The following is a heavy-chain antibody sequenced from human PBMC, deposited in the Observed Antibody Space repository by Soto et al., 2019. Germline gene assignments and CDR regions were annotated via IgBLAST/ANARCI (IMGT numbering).Heavy chain of an antibody. V-gene: IGHV3-9*01. Sequence: GGSLRLSCAASGFTFDDYAMHWVRQAPGKGLEWVSGISWNSGSIGYADPVKGRFTISRDNAKNSLYLQMNSLRAEDTALYYCAKAGTTYYYYYYYMDVWGKGTTVTVSS. D-gene: IGHD1-7*01. CDR2: ISWNSGSI. CDR1: GFTFDDYA. J-gene: IGHJ6*03. CDR3: AKAGTTYYYYYYYMDV.